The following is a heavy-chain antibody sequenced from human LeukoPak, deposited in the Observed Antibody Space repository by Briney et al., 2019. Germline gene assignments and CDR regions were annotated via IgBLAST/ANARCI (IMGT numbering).Heavy chain of an antibody. V-gene: IGHV4-39*07. D-gene: IGHD4-17*01. Sequence: GSLRLSCAASGFTFSSYAMSWVRQPPGKGLEWIGSIYYSGSTFNNPSLKSRVTISVDTSKNQFSLKVSSVTAADTAVYYCARDSYGDSGRRVFDYWGQGTLVTVSS. J-gene: IGHJ4*02. CDR2: IYYSGST. CDR1: GFTFSSYA. CDR3: ARDSYGDSGRRVFDY.